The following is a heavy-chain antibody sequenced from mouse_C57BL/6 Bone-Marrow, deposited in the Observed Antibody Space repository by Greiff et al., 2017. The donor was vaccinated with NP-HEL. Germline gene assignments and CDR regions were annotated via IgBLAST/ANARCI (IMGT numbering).Heavy chain of an antibody. J-gene: IGHJ4*01. Sequence: EVMLVESGGGLVQPGGSMKLSCAASGFTFSDAWMDWVRQSPEKGLEWVAEIRNKANNHATYYAESVKGRFTISRDDSKSSVYLQMNSLRAEDTGIYYCTRIYYGNYVGAMDYWGQGTSVTVSS. CDR1: GFTFSDAW. CDR2: IRNKANNHAT. V-gene: IGHV6-6*01. D-gene: IGHD2-1*01. CDR3: TRIYYGNYVGAMDY.